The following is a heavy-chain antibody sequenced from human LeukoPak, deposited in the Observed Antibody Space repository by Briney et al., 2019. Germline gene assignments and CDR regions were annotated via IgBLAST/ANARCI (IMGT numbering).Heavy chain of an antibody. CDR1: GGSISSSSCY. Sequence: SETLSLTCTVSGGSISSSSCYGGWIRHPPGKGLGWMGGIYYSGSTYYNPSLKSRVAISVDTSKNQFSLKLSSVTAADTAVYYCARGGDYVWGSYPFDYWGQGTLVTVSS. CDR3: ARGGDYVWGSYPFDY. D-gene: IGHD3-16*02. CDR2: IYYSGST. V-gene: IGHV4-39*07. J-gene: IGHJ4*02.